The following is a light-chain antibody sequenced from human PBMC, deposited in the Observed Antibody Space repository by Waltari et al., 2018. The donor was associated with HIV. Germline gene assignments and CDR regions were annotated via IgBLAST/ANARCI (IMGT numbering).Light chain of an antibody. J-gene: IGLJ3*02. V-gene: IGLV8-61*01. CDR1: SGSVSTSAY. CDR2: STQ. CDR3: LLYMGSAWV. Sequence: QTLVTQEPSFSVSPGGTVTLTCGLTSGSVSTSAYPSWYQQTPGQPQRTLIYSTQIRSSGVPDRFSGSILGNKAALTITGAQADDESDYYCLLYMGSAWVFGGGTKLTVL.